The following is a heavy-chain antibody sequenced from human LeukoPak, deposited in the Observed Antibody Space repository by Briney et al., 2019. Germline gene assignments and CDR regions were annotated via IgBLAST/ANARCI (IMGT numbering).Heavy chain of an antibody. Sequence: GGSLRLSCAASGFTFSSYWMSWVRQAPGKGLEWVANIKQDGSEKYYVDSVKGRFTISRDNAKNSLCLQMNSLRAEDTAVYYCAKGYSYGRFDYWGQGTLVTVSS. J-gene: IGHJ4*02. CDR1: GFTFSSYW. CDR3: AKGYSYGRFDY. CDR2: IKQDGSEK. V-gene: IGHV3-7*03. D-gene: IGHD5-18*01.